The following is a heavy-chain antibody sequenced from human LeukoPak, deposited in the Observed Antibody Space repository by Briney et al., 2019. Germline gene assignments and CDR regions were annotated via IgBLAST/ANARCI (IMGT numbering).Heavy chain of an antibody. V-gene: IGHV3-30-3*01. D-gene: IGHD6-13*01. Sequence: GGSLRLSCAASGLTFSSYAMHWVRQAPGKGLEWVAVISYDGSNKYYADSVKGRFTISRDNSKNTLYLQMNSLRAEDTAVYYCARDLIAARPGGWGQGTLVTVSS. CDR2: ISYDGSNK. J-gene: IGHJ4*02. CDR3: ARDLIAARPGG. CDR1: GLTFSSYA.